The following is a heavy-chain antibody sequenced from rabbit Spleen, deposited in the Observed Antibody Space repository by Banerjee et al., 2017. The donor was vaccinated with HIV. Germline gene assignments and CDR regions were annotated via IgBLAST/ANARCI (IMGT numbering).Heavy chain of an antibody. D-gene: IGHD1-1*01. J-gene: IGHJ6*01. CDR2: IYDCDGST. V-gene: IGHV1S47*01. Sequence: IYDCDGSTYYASWVNGRFTISSHDAQNTLYLQLNSLTAADTATYFCARDTSSSFSSYGMDLWGPGTLVTVS. CDR3: ARDTSSSFSSYGMDL.